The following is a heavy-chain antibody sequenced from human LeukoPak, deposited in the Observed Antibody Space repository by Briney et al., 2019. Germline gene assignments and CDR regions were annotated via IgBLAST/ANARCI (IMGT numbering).Heavy chain of an antibody. CDR1: GFSFSSYA. Sequence: SGGSLRLSCAASGFSFSSYAMHWVRQAPGKGLEWVAVISYDGSNKYYADSVKGRFTISRDNSKNTLYLQMNSLRAEDTAVYYCARGVSMAQPHIDYWGQGTPVTVSS. CDR3: ARGVSMAQPHIDY. J-gene: IGHJ4*02. CDR2: ISYDGSNK. D-gene: IGHD2/OR15-2a*01. V-gene: IGHV3-30-3*01.